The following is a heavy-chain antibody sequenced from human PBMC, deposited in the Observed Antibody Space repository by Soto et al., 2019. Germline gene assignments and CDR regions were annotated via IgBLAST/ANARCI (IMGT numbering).Heavy chain of an antibody. J-gene: IGHJ6*02. V-gene: IGHV4-4*02. CDR1: GGSISSSNR. CDR3: ARGIVVVVAATSTRSYYGMDV. Sequence: SGTLSLSCAVSGGSISSSNRWSWVRQPPGKGLEWIGEIYHSGSTNYKPSLKRRVTISVDKSKNQFSLKLSSVTAADTAVYYCARGIVVVVAATSTRSYYGMDVSGQGTTVPVSS. D-gene: IGHD2-15*01. CDR2: IYHSGST.